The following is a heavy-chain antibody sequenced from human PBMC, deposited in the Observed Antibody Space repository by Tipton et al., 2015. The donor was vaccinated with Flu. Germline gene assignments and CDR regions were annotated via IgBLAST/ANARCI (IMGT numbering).Heavy chain of an antibody. J-gene: IGHJ5*02. D-gene: IGHD2-2*01. V-gene: IGHV1-2*04. CDR1: GGTFSSYA. CDR2: INPNSGGT. CDR3: AREVPAFYNWFDP. Sequence: QLVQSGAEVKKPGSSVKVSCKASGGTFSSYAISWVRQAPGQGLEWMGWINPNSGGTNYAQKFQGWVTMTRDTSISTAYMELSRLRSDDTAVYYCAREVPAFYNWFDPWGQGTLVTVSS.